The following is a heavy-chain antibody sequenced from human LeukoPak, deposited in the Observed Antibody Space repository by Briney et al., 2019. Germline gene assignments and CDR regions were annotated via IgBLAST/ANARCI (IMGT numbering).Heavy chain of an antibody. CDR1: GLTFTSYG. CDR2: IWYDGSSE. D-gene: IGHD6-19*01. J-gene: IGHJ6*02. V-gene: IGHV3-33*01. Sequence: PGRSLRLSCAASGLTFTSYGMHWVRQAPGKGLEWVAVIWYDGSSEYYADSAKGRFTISRDNSINTLYLQMNSLGVGDTAVYYCARYSSTSNYYYGMDVWGQGTTVTVSS. CDR3: ARYSSTSNYYYGMDV.